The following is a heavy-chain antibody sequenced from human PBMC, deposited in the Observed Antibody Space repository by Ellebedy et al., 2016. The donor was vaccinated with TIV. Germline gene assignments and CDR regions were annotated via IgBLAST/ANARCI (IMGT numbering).Heavy chain of an antibody. D-gene: IGHD5-12*01. CDR1: GYTFNSYS. V-gene: IGHV1-18*01. CDR3: ARDVVQGMVARYLWFDY. CDR2: ISAYTGET. Sequence: ASVKVSCKASGYTFNSYSISWLRRAPGQGPEWMGWISAYTGETRYSQKYQGRVTLTTDTSTTTAYMELRSLRSDDTAVYFCARDVVQGMVARYLWFDYWGQGTLITVSS. J-gene: IGHJ4*02.